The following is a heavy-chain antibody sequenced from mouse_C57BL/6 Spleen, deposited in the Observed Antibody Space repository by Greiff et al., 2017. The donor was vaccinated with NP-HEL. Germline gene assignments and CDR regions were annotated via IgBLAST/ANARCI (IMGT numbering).Heavy chain of an antibody. D-gene: IGHD1-1*01. CDR2: IDPSDSET. Sequence: QVQLQQPGAELVRPGSSVKLSCMASGYTFTSYWMHWVKQRPIQGLEWIGNIDPSDSETHYNQKFKDKATLTVDKSSSTAYMQLSSLTSEDSAVYYCARGHYGRAWFAYWGQGTLVTVSA. CDR1: GYTFTSYW. J-gene: IGHJ3*01. V-gene: IGHV1-52*01. CDR3: ARGHYGRAWFAY.